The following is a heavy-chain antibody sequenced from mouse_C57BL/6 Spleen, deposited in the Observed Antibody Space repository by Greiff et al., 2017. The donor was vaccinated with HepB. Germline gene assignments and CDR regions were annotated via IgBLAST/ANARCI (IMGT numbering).Heavy chain of an antibody. CDR1: GYTFTDYY. V-gene: IGHV1-26*01. CDR2: INPNNGGT. J-gene: IGHJ3*01. Sequence: EVQLQQSGPELVKPGASVKISCKASGYTFTDYYMNWVKQSHGKSLEWIGDINPNNGGTSYNQKFKGKATLTVDKSSSTAYMELRSLTSEDSAVYYCGSEGFAYWGQGTLVTVSA. CDR3: GSEGFAY.